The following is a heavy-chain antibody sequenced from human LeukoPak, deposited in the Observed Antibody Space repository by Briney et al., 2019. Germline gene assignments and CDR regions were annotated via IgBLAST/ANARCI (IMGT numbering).Heavy chain of an antibody. V-gene: IGHV4-34*01. CDR1: GGSFSGYY. J-gene: IGHJ6*03. Sequence: SETLSLTCAVYGGSFSGYYWSWIRQPPGKGLEWIGEINHSGSTNYNPSLKSRVTISVDTSKNQFSLKLSSVTAADTAVYYCARGILWFGEGNYCMDVWGKGTTVTVSS. CDR3: ARGILWFGEGNYCMDV. D-gene: IGHD3-10*01. CDR2: INHSGST.